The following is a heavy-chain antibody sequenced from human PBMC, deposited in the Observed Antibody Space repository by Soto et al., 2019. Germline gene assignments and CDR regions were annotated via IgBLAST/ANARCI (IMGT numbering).Heavy chain of an antibody. D-gene: IGHD6-6*01. CDR3: ARPEYSSSSYGMDV. V-gene: IGHV3-48*02. Sequence: EVQLVESGGGLVQPGGSLRLSCAASGFTFSSYSMNWVRQAPGKGLESVSYISSSSSTIYYADSVKGRFTISRDNAKNSLYLQMNSLRDEDTAVYYCARPEYSSSSYGMDVWGQGTTVTVSS. CDR2: ISSSSSTI. CDR1: GFTFSSYS. J-gene: IGHJ6*02.